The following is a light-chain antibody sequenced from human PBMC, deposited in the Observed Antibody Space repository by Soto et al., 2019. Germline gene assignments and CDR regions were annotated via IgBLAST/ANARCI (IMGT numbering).Light chain of an antibody. CDR2: KAS. Sequence: DIRMTQSPSTPSGSVGDRVTITCRASQTISSWLAWYQQKPGKAPKLLIYKASTLKSGVPSWFSGSGSGTEFTLTISSLQPDDFATYYCQHYNSYSEAFGQGTKVELK. V-gene: IGKV1-5*03. CDR1: QTISSW. CDR3: QHYNSYSEA. J-gene: IGKJ1*01.